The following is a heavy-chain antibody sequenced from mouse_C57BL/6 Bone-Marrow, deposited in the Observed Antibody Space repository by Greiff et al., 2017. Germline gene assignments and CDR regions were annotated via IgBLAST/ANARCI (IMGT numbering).Heavy chain of an antibody. V-gene: IGHV1-52*01. CDR1: GYTFTSYW. Sequence: QVQLQQPGAELVRPGSSVKLSCKASGYTFTSYWMHWVKQRPIQGLEWIGNIDPSDSETHYNQKFKDKATLTVDKSSSTAYMQLSSLTSEDSAVYYCARKSGIYYYGSSYDWYFDVWGTGTTVTVSS. J-gene: IGHJ1*03. CDR2: IDPSDSET. D-gene: IGHD1-1*01. CDR3: ARKSGIYYYGSSYDWYFDV.